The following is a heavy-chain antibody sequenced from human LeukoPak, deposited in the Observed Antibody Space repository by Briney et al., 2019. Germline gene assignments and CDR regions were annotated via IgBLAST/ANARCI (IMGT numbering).Heavy chain of an antibody. CDR3: AKGNGYSYGRYYFDY. D-gene: IGHD5-18*01. CDR1: GFNFSSYE. V-gene: IGHV3-33*06. CDR2: IWYDGSNK. J-gene: IGHJ4*02. Sequence: GGSLRLSCAASGFNFSSYELNWVRQAPGKGLEWVAVIWYDGSNKYYADSVKGRFTISRDNSKNTLYLQVNSLRAEDTAVYYCAKGNGYSYGRYYFDYWGQGTLVTVSS.